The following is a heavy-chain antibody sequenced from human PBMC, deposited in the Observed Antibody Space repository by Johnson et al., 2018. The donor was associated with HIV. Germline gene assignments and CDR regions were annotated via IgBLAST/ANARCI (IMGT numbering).Heavy chain of an antibody. D-gene: IGHD1/OR15-1a*01. Sequence: VQLVESGGGLIQPGGSLRLSCAASGFTVSSNYMSWVRQAPGKGLEWVSAISGSGGSTYYADSVKGRFTISRDNAKNSLYLQVNSLRAEDTAVYYCARDLGNWDSPRSAFDIWGQGTMVTVSS. CDR3: ARDLGNWDSPRSAFDI. CDR1: GFTVSSNY. V-gene: IGHV3-53*01. J-gene: IGHJ3*02. CDR2: SGSGGST.